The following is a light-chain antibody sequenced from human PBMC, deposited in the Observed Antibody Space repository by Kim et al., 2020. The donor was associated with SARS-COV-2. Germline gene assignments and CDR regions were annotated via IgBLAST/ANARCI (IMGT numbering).Light chain of an antibody. Sequence: DIVLTQSPGTLSLSPGERATLSCRASQSVISSYLAWYQQKPGQAPRLLIYGASTRATGIPDRFSGSGSGTDFTLTISRLEPEDFAVYFCQQYVNSLLTFGGGTKLEIK. CDR1: QSVISSY. J-gene: IGKJ4*01. CDR3: QQYVNSLLT. CDR2: GAS. V-gene: IGKV3-20*01.